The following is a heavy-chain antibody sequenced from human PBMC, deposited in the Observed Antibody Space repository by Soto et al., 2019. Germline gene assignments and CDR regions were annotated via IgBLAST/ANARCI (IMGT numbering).Heavy chain of an antibody. CDR1: GGSISSYY. V-gene: IGHV4-59*01. J-gene: IGHJ6*03. Sequence: PSETLSLTCTVAGGSISSYYWSWIRQPPGKGLEWIGYIYYSGSTNYNPSLKSRVTISVDTSKNQFSLKLSSVTAADTAVYYCARESSDFWSGYSSTGYYYMDVWGKGTTVTVSS. D-gene: IGHD3-3*01. CDR3: ARESSDFWSGYSSTGYYYMDV. CDR2: IYYSGST.